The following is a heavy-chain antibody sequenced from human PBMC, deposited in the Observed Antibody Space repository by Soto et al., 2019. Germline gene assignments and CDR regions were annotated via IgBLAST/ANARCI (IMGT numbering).Heavy chain of an antibody. D-gene: IGHD3-22*01. V-gene: IGHV1-2*04. CDR1: GYTFTGYY. J-gene: IGHJ4*02. CDR2: INPNSGGT. CDR3: ARVAGRSSGYYYVLGY. Sequence: QVQLVQSGAEVKKPGASVKVSCKASGYTFTGYYMHWVRQAPGQGLEWMGWINPNSGGTNYAQKRQGWVTMTRDTSISTAYMELSRLRYDDTAVYYCARVAGRSSGYYYVLGYWGQGTLVTVSP.